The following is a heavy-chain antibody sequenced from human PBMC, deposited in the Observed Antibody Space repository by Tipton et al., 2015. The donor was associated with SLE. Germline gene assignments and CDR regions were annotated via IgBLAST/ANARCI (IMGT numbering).Heavy chain of an antibody. D-gene: IGHD2-15*01. CDR1: GGSISRGDYY. CDR2: IYYSGST. Sequence: TLSLTCTVSGGSISRGDYYWSWIRQPPGKGLEWIGYIYYSGSTYYNPSLKSRVTITVDTSKNQFSLKLRSVTAADTAVYYCARAEDSYNRYCSGGSCYVLDYWGQGTLVTVSS. J-gene: IGHJ4*02. V-gene: IGHV4-30-4*08. CDR3: ARAEDSYNRYCSGGSCYVLDY.